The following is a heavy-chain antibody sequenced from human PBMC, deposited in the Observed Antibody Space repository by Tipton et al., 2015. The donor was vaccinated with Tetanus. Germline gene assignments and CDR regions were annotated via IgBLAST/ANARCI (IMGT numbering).Heavy chain of an antibody. J-gene: IGHJ3*02. CDR2: IYYSGST. CDR1: GGSISSYY. V-gene: IGHV4-59*12. CDR3: ARASPTDAFDI. Sequence: TLSLTCTVSGGSISSYYWSWIRQPPGKGLEWIGYIYYSGSTYYNPSLKSRVTISVDTSKNQFSLKLSSVTAADTAVYYCARASPTDAFDIWGQGTMVTVSS.